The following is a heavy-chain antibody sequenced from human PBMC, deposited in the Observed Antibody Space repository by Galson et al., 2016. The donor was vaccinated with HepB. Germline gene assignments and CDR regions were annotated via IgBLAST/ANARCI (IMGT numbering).Heavy chain of an antibody. V-gene: IGHV3-21*01. Sequence: SLRLSCAASRLTFSTYSMNWVRQAPGKGLEWVSSISSTSRDIQYADSVKGRFTISRDNAKKSLYLQMNSLRAEDTAVYYCARSIVGYYASGRPADFWGQGTLVTVSS. CDR2: ISSTSRDI. D-gene: IGHD3-10*01. CDR3: ARSIVGYYASGRPADF. CDR1: RLTFSTYS. J-gene: IGHJ4*02.